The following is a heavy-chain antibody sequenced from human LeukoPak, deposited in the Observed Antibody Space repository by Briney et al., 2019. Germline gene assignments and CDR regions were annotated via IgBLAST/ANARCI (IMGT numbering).Heavy chain of an antibody. CDR3: ARDYGDYFPGGSPYYYYGMDV. J-gene: IGHJ6*02. CDR2: IYSGGST. D-gene: IGHD4-17*01. Sequence: PGGSLRLSCAASGFTVSSNYMSWVRQAPGKGLEWVSVIYSGGSTYYADSVKGRFTISRDNSKNTLYLQMNSLRAEDTAVYYCARDYGDYFPGGSPYYYYGMDVWGQGTTVTVSS. CDR1: GFTVSSNY. V-gene: IGHV3-66*01.